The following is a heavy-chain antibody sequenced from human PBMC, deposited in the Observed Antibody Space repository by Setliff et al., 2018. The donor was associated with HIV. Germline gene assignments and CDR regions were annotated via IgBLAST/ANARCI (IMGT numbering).Heavy chain of an antibody. CDR1: GYTFTNYY. V-gene: IGHV1-46*01. D-gene: IGHD3-16*01. CDR3: ARIWGIPPLYYFDY. J-gene: IGHJ4*02. Sequence: GASVKVSCKASGYTFTNYYIHWVRQAPGQGLEWMGIINPSGGSTTYAQKFQGRVTMTRDTSASAAYMDLSSLRSEDTAVYYCARIWGIPPLYYFDYWGQGTLVTVSS. CDR2: INPSGGST.